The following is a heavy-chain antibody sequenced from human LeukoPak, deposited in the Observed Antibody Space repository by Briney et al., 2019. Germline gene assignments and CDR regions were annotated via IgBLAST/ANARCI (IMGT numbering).Heavy chain of an antibody. CDR1: GFTFSDYY. Sequence: GGSLRLSCAASGFTFSDYYMSWIRQAPGKGLEWVSYISSSGSTIYYADSVKGRFTISRDNAKNSLYLQMNSLRAEDTAVYYCARGLPGGSSSWPKTSYYYYGMDVWGQGTTVTVSS. V-gene: IGHV3-11*01. D-gene: IGHD6-13*01. J-gene: IGHJ6*02. CDR2: ISSSGSTI. CDR3: ARGLPGGSSSWPKTSYYYYGMDV.